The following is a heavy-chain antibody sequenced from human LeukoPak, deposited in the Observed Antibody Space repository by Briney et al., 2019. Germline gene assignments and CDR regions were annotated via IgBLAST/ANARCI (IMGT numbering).Heavy chain of an antibody. Sequence: GGSLRLSCAASGLTFSSSWMYWVRQAPGKGLVWVSDINSDGSNTRYADSARGRFTISRDNAKEMVHLQMNSLRAEDTAVYYCARAVSGWQAIDYWGQGTLVTVSS. CDR1: GLTFSSSW. CDR3: ARAVSGWQAIDY. V-gene: IGHV3-74*01. CDR2: INSDGSNT. D-gene: IGHD6-19*01. J-gene: IGHJ4*02.